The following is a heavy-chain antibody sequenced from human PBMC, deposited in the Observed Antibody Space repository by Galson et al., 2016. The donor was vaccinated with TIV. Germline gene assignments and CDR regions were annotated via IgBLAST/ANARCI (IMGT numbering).Heavy chain of an antibody. CDR1: GFNFNNYA. Sequence: SLRLSCAASGFNFNNYAMHWVRQAPGKGLEWVSGISWNSGSKAYADSLKGRFTISRDNTKNSLFLQMNSLRPEDTALYYCVKDVGAIIGWLDPWGQGTPVTVSS. CDR2: ISWNSGSK. V-gene: IGHV3-9*01. CDR3: VKDVGAIIGWLDP. D-gene: IGHD1-26*01. J-gene: IGHJ5*02.